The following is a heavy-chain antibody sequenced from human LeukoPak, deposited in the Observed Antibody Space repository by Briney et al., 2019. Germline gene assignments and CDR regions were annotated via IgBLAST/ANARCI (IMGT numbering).Heavy chain of an antibody. D-gene: IGHD2-15*01. Sequence: GGSLRLSCAASGFTFSSYGMHWVRQAPGKGLEWVAVISYDGSNKYYADSVKGRFTISRDNSKNTLYLQMNSLRAEDTAVYYCAKARWFRDAFDIWGQGTMVTVSS. V-gene: IGHV3-30*18. CDR2: ISYDGSNK. J-gene: IGHJ3*02. CDR1: GFTFSSYG. CDR3: AKARWFRDAFDI.